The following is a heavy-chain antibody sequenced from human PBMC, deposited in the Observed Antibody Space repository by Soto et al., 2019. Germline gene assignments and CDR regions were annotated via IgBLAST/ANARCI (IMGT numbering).Heavy chain of an antibody. CDR3: ARQIGRNLWAFDI. V-gene: IGHV4-39*01. CDR2: INYSGNT. D-gene: IGHD1-1*01. CDR1: GGSISNGDYH. J-gene: IGHJ3*02. Sequence: QLQLQASGPGLVKPSETLSLICTVSGGSISNGDYHWGWIRQPPGEGLEWIGSINYSGNTHYNPSLTSRVTMSVDSSKNQFSLNLKSVTAADTAVYYCARQIGRNLWAFDIWGQGTMVTVSS.